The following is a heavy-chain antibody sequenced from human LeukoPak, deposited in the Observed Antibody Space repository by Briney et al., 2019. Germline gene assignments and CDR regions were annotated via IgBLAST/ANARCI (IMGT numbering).Heavy chain of an antibody. J-gene: IGHJ4*02. V-gene: IGHV4-34*01. CDR3: ARVKPGYQLWRIGGPFDY. CDR2: INHSGST. CDR1: GGPFSGYY. Sequence: PSETLSLTCAVYGGPFSGYYWSWIRQPPGKGLECIGEINHSGSTNYNPSLKSRVTISVDTSKNQFSLKLSSVTAADTAVYYCARVKPGYQLWRIGGPFDYWGQGTLVTVSS. D-gene: IGHD2-2*01.